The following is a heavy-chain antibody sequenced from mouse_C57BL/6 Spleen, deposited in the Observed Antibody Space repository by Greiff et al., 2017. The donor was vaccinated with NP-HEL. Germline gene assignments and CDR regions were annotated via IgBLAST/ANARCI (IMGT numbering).Heavy chain of an antibody. D-gene: IGHD1-1*01. CDR2: IDPSDSET. V-gene: IGHV1-52*01. CDR1: GCTFTSYW. CDR3: ARGDYYGSSYLDY. J-gene: IGHJ2*01. Sequence: VQLKQPGAELVRPGSSVKLSCKASGCTFTSYWMHWVKQRPIQGLEWIGNIDPSDSETHYNQKFKDKATLTVDKSSSTAYMQLSSLTSEDSAVYYCARGDYYGSSYLDYWGQGTTLTVSS.